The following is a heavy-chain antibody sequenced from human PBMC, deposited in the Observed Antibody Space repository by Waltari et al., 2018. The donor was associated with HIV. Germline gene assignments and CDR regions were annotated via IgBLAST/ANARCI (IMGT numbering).Heavy chain of an antibody. CDR2: IFYSGTP. J-gene: IGHJ4*02. CDR1: GGSISSSLYY. D-gene: IGHD2-15*01. Sequence: QLQLQESGPGLVQPSETLSLTCTVSGGSISSSLYYWAWIRQPPGKGLELIGNIFYSGTPHYIPSLNSRVTISKTTSENQFSLTLTSVTAADTAVYYCARHFFCSGDGCFVYFDYWGQGIRVTVSS. V-gene: IGHV4-39*01. CDR3: ARHFFCSGDGCFVYFDY.